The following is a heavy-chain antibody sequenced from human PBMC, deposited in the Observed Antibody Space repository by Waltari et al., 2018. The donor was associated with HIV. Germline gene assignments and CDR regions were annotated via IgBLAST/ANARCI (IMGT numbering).Heavy chain of an antibody. V-gene: IGHV1-69*06. CDR1: GGTFSSYA. Sequence: QVQLVQSGAEVKKPGSSVKVSCKASGGTFSSYAISWVRQAPGQGLEWMGGIIPIFGTANYAQKFQGRVTITADKATSTADMELSSLRSEDTAVYYCARERGIAVAAPGAFDIWGQGTMVTVSS. D-gene: IGHD6-19*01. J-gene: IGHJ3*02. CDR2: IIPIFGTA. CDR3: ARERGIAVAAPGAFDI.